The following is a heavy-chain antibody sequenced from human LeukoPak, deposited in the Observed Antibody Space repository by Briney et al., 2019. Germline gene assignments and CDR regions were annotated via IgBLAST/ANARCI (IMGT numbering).Heavy chain of an antibody. CDR2: IWYDGSSQ. CDR1: GFTFSSCG. J-gene: IGHJ4*02. CDR3: ARDKSPREDYYFDY. V-gene: IGHV3-33*01. D-gene: IGHD3/OR15-3a*01. Sequence: GGSLRLSCATSGFTFSSCGMHWVRQAPGKGLEWVALIWYDGSSQYYADSVKGRFTISRDDSKNTLYLQMNSLTAEDTAVYYCARDKSPREDYYFDYRGQGTLVTVSS.